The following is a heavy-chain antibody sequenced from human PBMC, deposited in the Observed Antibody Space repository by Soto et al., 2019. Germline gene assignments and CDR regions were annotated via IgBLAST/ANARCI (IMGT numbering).Heavy chain of an antibody. CDR3: ARGPSSRSYYFDY. CDR1: GFTVSSNY. V-gene: IGHV3-53*05. Sequence: GGSLRLSCAASGFTVSSNYMSWVRQAPGKGLEWVSVIYSGGSTYYADSVKGRITITRDNSKNTMYLQMNSLRAEDTTVYYCARGPSSRSYYFDYWGQGTLVTVSS. D-gene: IGHD6-6*01. J-gene: IGHJ4*02. CDR2: IYSGGST.